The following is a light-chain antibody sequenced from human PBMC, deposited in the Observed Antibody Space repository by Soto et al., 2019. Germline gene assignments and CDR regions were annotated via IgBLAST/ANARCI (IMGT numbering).Light chain of an antibody. CDR1: YSNVGANP. CDR3: ASWDDTLNDYV. V-gene: IGLV1-44*01. J-gene: IGLJ1*01. CDR2: SNN. Sequence: LTQPPSASGTPGQTITISCSGSYSNVGANPVSWYQQVPGRAPQLLIYSNNQRPAGVPGRFSGSRSDTSASLSISGLQSADEVDYYCASWDDTLNDYVFGTGTKVTVL.